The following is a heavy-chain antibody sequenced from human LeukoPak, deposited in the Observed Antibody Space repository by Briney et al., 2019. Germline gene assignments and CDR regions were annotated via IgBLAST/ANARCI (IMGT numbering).Heavy chain of an antibody. CDR1: GYTFTSYY. CDR3: ARETPGILTGYPGRHWFDP. D-gene: IGHD3-9*01. J-gene: IGHJ5*02. Sequence: GASVKVSCKASGYTFTSYYMHWVRQAPGQGLEWMGIINPSGGSTSYAQKFQGRVTMTRDTSTSTVYMELSSLRSEDTAVYYRARETPGILTGYPGRHWFDPWGQGTLVTVSS. CDR2: INPSGGST. V-gene: IGHV1-46*01.